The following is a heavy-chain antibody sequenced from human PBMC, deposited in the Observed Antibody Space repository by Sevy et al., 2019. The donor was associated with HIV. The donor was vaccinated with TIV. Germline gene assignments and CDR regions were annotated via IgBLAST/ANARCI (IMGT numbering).Heavy chain of an antibody. Sequence: SETLSLTCTVSGGSISSYFWTWIREPPGKGLEWIGNVYYSGTTNYNPSLKSRVTMSLDTSKNQFSLDLTSVTAADTAVYYCVRDSAVITRGLVYWGQGAQVTVSS. J-gene: IGHJ4*02. CDR1: GGSISSYF. CDR2: VYYSGTT. V-gene: IGHV4-59*13. D-gene: IGHD3-9*01. CDR3: VRDSAVITRGLVY.